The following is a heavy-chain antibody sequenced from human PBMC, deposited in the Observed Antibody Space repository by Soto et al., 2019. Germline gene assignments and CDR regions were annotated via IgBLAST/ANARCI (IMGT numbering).Heavy chain of an antibody. D-gene: IGHD6-13*01. V-gene: IGHV3-23*01. Sequence: GGSLRLSCAASGFTFSSYAMSWVRQAPGKGLEWVSAISGSGGSTYYADSVKGRFTISRDNSKNTLYLQMNSLRAEDTAVYYCAKEVRDSRAAADYFDYWGQGTLVTVSS. J-gene: IGHJ4*02. CDR1: GFTFSSYA. CDR3: AKEVRDSRAAADYFDY. CDR2: ISGSGGST.